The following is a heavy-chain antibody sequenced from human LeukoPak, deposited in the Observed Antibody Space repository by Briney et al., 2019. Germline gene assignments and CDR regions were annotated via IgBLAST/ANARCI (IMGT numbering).Heavy chain of an antibody. V-gene: IGHV4-34*01. CDR3: ARELGKLKVFDY. D-gene: IGHD7-27*01. CDR1: GGSFSGYY. J-gene: IGHJ4*02. CDR2: INHSGST. Sequence: SETLSLTCAVYGGSFSGYYWSWIRQPPGKGLEWIGEINHSGSTNYNPSLKSRVTISVDTSKNQSSLKLSSVTAADTAVYYCARELGKLKVFDYWGQGTLVTVSS.